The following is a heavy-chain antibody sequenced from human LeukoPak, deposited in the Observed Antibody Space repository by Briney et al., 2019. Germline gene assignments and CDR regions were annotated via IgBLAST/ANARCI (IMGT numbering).Heavy chain of an antibody. Sequence: SETLSLTCTVSGGSISGYYWSWIRQPPGKGLEWIGYIYYSGSTYYNPSLKSRVTISVDTSKNQFSLKLSSVTAADTAVYYCARVTPQLVRGVDYWGQGTLVTVSS. D-gene: IGHD6-6*01. CDR2: IYYSGST. V-gene: IGHV4-59*12. J-gene: IGHJ4*02. CDR1: GGSISGYY. CDR3: ARVTPQLVRGVDY.